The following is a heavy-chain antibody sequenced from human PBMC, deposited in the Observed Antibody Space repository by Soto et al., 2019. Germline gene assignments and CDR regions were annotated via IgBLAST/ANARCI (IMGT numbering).Heavy chain of an antibody. J-gene: IGHJ4*02. D-gene: IGHD6-25*01. CDR3: ARIGGYHGPLDS. V-gene: IGHV4-59*01. Sequence: PXETLSLTCSVSGFSISSYFWSWIRQAPGRGLEWIGYTYHRGSTNYSPSLKSRVAISLDTSENQFSLKVNSVTAADTAVYYCARIGGYHGPLDSWGQGTPVTVSS. CDR1: GFSISSYF. CDR2: TYHRGST.